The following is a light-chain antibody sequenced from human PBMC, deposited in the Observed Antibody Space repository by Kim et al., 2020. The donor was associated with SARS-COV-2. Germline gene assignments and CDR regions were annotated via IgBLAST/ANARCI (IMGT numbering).Light chain of an antibody. CDR3: QQYNYWWT. CDR2: SAS. Sequence: EIVMTQSPSTLSVSPGDRATLSCRASQSVSSDLAWYQQKPGQAPRLLIYSASTRATGIPPRFSGAGSETEFTLTISSVQSEDFAVYYYQQYNYWWTFGQGTKVDIK. J-gene: IGKJ1*01. V-gene: IGKV3-15*01. CDR1: QSVSSD.